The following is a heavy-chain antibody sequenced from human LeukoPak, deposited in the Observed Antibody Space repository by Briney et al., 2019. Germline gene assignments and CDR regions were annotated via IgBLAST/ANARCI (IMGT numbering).Heavy chain of an antibody. D-gene: IGHD6-13*01. CDR1: GFTFSSYV. CDR3: ASARPTSSWTAFDI. CDR2: IWFDGNNK. V-gene: IGHV3-33*01. Sequence: GRSLRLSCAASGFTFSSYVMHWVHQAPGKGLEWVTIIWFDGNNKYYADSVKGRFTISRDNSKNTLYLQMNSLRAEDTAVYYCASARPTSSWTAFDIWGQGTMVTVSS. J-gene: IGHJ3*02.